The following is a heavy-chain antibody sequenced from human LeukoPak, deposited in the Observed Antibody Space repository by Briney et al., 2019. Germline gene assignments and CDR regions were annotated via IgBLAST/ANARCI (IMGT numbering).Heavy chain of an antibody. CDR2: MNPNSGNT. Sequence: GASVKVSCKASGYTFTSYDINWVRQAAGQGLEWVGWMNPNSGNTGYAPKFQGRVTMTTDTSTSTAYMEPRSLRSDDTAVYYCARDLDYDILTGNMYYFDYWGQGTLVTVSS. V-gene: IGHV1-8*01. D-gene: IGHD3-9*01. J-gene: IGHJ4*02. CDR1: GYTFTSYD. CDR3: ARDLDYDILTGNMYYFDY.